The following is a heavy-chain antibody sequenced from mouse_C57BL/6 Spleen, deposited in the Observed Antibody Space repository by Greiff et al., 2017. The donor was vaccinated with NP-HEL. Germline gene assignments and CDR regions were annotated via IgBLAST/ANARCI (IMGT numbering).Heavy chain of an antibody. CDR3: TSPITTVVATNAMDY. Sequence: EVKLVESGGGLVQPGGSMKLSCAASGFTFSDAWMDWVRQSPEKGLEWVAEIRNKANNHATYYAESVKGRFTISRDDSKSSVYLQMNSLRAEDTGIYYCTSPITTVVATNAMDYWGQGTSVTVSS. CDR2: IRNKANNHAT. CDR1: GFTFSDAW. J-gene: IGHJ4*01. V-gene: IGHV6-6*01. D-gene: IGHD1-1*01.